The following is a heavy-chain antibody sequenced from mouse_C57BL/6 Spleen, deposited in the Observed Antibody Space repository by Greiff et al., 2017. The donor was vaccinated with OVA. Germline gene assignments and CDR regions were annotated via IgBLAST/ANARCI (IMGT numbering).Heavy chain of an antibody. V-gene: IGHV1-82*01. CDR1: GYAFSSSW. CDR2: IYPGDGDT. J-gene: IGHJ2*01. CDR3: ARELRLPIDY. D-gene: IGHD3-2*02. Sequence: VQLVESGPELVKPGASVKISCKASGYAFSSSWMNWVKQRPGKGLEWIGRIYPGDGDTNYNGKFKGKATLTADKSSSTAYMQLSSLTSEDSAVYFCARELRLPIDYWGQGTTLTVSS.